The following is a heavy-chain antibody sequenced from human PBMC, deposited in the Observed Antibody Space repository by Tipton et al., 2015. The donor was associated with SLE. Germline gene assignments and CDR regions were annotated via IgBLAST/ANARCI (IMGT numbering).Heavy chain of an antibody. V-gene: IGHV4-39*01. CDR1: GGSISSSSYY. CDR2: IYYSGST. D-gene: IGHD2-8*01. CDR3: ARHVWGFDP. J-gene: IGHJ5*02. Sequence: GLVKPSETLSLTCTVSGGSISSSSYYWGWIRQPPGKGLEWIGSIYYSGSTYYNPSLKSRVTISVDTSKNQFSLKLSSVTAADTAVYYCARHVWGFDPWGQGTLVTVSS.